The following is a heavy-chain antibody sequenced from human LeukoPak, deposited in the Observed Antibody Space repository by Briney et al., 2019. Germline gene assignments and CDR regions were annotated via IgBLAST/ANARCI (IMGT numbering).Heavy chain of an antibody. V-gene: IGHV3-23*01. J-gene: IGHJ4*02. Sequence: PGGSLRLSCAASGFTFSINAMAWGRQAPGKGLEWVSAISGSGGSTFYADSVKGRFTISRDNSENTVYLQMNSLTVEDPAVYYCAKDLFRYDSSGSMGDYWGQGTLVTVSS. CDR2: ISGSGGST. D-gene: IGHD3-22*01. CDR3: AKDLFRYDSSGSMGDY. CDR1: GFTFSINA.